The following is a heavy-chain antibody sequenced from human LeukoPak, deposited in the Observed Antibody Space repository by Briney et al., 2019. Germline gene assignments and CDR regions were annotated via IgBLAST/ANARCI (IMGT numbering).Heavy chain of an antibody. CDR1: GYTFTNYA. J-gene: IGHJ4*02. CDR3: ASEQHGRFDY. Sequence: ASVKLSCKASGYTFTNYAIHWVRQAPGQRLEWMGWINAGNGNTKYSQKFQGRVTITRDTSASTAYMELSNLRSEDTAVYFCASEQHGRFDYWGQGTLATVSS. V-gene: IGHV1-3*01. D-gene: IGHD6-13*01. CDR2: INAGNGNT.